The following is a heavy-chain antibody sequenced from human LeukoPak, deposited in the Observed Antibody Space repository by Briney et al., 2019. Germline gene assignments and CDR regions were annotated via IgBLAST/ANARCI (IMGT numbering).Heavy chain of an antibody. J-gene: IGHJ3*02. CDR3: ARQGGYCTTGSCYSRANAFDM. CDR1: GGSINNYY. V-gene: IGHV4-39*01. CDR2: IYQSGVA. D-gene: IGHD2-15*01. Sequence: SETLSLTCTVSGGSINNYYWAWIRQPPGRGLEWMGSIYQSGVAHYNPSRRSRVTISVDKSTNQFSLKLSSVTAADTALYYCARQGGYCTTGSCYSRANAFDMWGQGILVTVSS.